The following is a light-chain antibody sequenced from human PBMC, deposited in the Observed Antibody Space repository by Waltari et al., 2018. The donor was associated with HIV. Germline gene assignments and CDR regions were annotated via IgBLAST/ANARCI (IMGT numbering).Light chain of an antibody. CDR3: LQRTNWPVT. J-gene: IGKJ4*01. CDR2: DAS. V-gene: IGKV3-11*01. CDR1: QSVGSS. Sequence: DIVLTQSPATLSLSPGDRATLSCRARQSVGSSLVWYQQKPGQAPRLLIYDASTRATGIPARFSGSGSGTDFTLTISSLEPEDFAIYYCLQRTNWPVTFGGGTKVEIK.